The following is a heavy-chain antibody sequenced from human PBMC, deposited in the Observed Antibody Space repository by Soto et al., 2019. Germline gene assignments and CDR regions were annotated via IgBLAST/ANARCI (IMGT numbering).Heavy chain of an antibody. Sequence: QVQLVQSGAEVKKPGSSVKLSCKTSGDSFKNYAIGWVRQVPGQGLEWTGSIIPLFGTTNYARMFEGRVTITADKSTTTVYMELGSLRSEDTAVYYCARLDSTMITFDYWGQGTLVTVSS. D-gene: IGHD5-18*01. CDR2: IIPLFGTT. CDR3: ARLDSTMITFDY. J-gene: IGHJ4*02. V-gene: IGHV1-69*06. CDR1: GDSFKNYA.